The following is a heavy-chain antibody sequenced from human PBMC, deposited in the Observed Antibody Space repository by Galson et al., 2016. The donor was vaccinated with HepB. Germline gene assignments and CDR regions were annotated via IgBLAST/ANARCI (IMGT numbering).Heavy chain of an antibody. Sequence: SLRLSCAASGFELSYYYMSWIRQAPGKGLEWIAYTSSSSSYTNYADSVKGRFTTSRDDTKNSVHLQMNSLRAEDTAVYYCARDSSSRSTEPFEYWGQGTLVTVSS. V-gene: IGHV3-11*06. J-gene: IGHJ4*02. CDR3: ARDSSSRSTEPFEY. CDR2: TSSSSSYT. D-gene: IGHD2-2*01. CDR1: GFELSYYY.